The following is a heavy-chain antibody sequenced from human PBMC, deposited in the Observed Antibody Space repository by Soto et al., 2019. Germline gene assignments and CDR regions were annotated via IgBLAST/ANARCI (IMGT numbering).Heavy chain of an antibody. D-gene: IGHD2-21*02. CDR2: ISFDGTNK. Sequence: GGSLRLSCAASEFAFSTHAMHWVRQAPGEGLEWVAVISFDGTNKYYADSVKGRFTISRDNSRSTLYLQMNSLRIEDTAVYYCSASRDYNWFDPWGQGTLVTVSS. V-gene: IGHV3-30-3*01. CDR1: EFAFSTHA. J-gene: IGHJ5*02. CDR3: SASRDYNWFDP.